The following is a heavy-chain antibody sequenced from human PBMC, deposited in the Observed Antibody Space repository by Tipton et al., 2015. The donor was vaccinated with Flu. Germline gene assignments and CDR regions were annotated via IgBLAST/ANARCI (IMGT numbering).Heavy chain of an antibody. D-gene: IGHD3-3*01. J-gene: IGHJ4*02. Sequence: SLRLSCAASGFTFSSYEMNWVRQAPGKGLEWVSYISSSGSTIYYADSVKGRFTISRDNAKNSLYLQMNSLRAEDTAVYYCARDPGYDFWSGMSYFDYWGQGTLVTVSS. CDR3: ARDPGYDFWSGMSYFDY. CDR1: GFTFSSYE. CDR2: ISSSGSTI. V-gene: IGHV3-48*03.